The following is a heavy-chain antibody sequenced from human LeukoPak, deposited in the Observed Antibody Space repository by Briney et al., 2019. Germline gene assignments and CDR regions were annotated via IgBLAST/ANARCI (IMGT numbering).Heavy chain of an antibody. CDR1: GGSISSNSYY. V-gene: IGHV4-39*01. CDR3: ASHRYEDSSAYYSTFDY. CDR2: IYYSGST. J-gene: IGHJ4*02. D-gene: IGHD3-22*01. Sequence: SETLSLTCTVSGGSISSNSYYWAWIRQPPGKGLEWIGSIYYSGSTYYNPSIKSRITISVDTSKNQFSLKLTSVTAADTSVYYCASHRYEDSSAYYSTFDYWGQGTLVTVSS.